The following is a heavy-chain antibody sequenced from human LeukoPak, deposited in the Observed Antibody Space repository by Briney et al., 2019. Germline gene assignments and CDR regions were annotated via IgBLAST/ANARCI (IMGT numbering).Heavy chain of an antibody. CDR2: ISTSSSYI. V-gene: IGHV3-21*01. Sequence: GGSLRLSCAASGFTFGSYSMNWVRQAPGKGLEWVSSISTSSSYIYYADSVKGRFTISRDNAKNSLYLQMNSLRAEDTGVYYCARVAVAGNRYYYYYMDVWGKGTTVTVSS. D-gene: IGHD6-19*01. CDR3: ARVAVAGNRYYYYYMDV. CDR1: GFTFGSYS. J-gene: IGHJ6*03.